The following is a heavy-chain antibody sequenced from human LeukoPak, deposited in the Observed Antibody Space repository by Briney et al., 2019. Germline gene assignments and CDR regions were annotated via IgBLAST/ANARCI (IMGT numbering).Heavy chain of an antibody. CDR1: GYTFTSYD. CDR2: MNPNSGNT. CDR3: ARGAVYSSSWCLSGYGMDV. Sequence: TSVKVSCKASGYTFTSYDINWVRQATGQGLEWMGWMNPNSGNTGYAQKFQGRVTMTRNTSISTAYMELSSLRSEDTAVYYCARGAVYSSSWCLSGYGMDVWGQGTTVTVSS. J-gene: IGHJ6*02. D-gene: IGHD6-13*01. V-gene: IGHV1-8*01.